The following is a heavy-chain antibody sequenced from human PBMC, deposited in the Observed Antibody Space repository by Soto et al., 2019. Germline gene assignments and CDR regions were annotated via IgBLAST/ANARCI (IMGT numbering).Heavy chain of an antibody. CDR3: ASDSPSSCVVVTAKYYYYGMDV. V-gene: IGHV1-69*02. D-gene: IGHD2-21*02. CDR1: GGTFSSYT. J-gene: IGHJ6*02. Sequence: QVQLVQSGAEVKKPGSSVKVSCKASGGTFSSYTISWVRQAPGQGLEWMGRIIPILGIANYAQKFQGRVTITADKSTRTAYMELSSLRAEDTAVYYCASDSPSSCVVVTAKYYYYGMDVWGQGTTVTVSS. CDR2: IIPILGIA.